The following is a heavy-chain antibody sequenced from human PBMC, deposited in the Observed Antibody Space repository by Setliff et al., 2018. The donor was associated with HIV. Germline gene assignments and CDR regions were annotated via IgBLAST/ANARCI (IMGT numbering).Heavy chain of an antibody. Sequence: LRLSCAASGFTFSTYGMQWVRQAPGKGLEWVAFIRYDGSNQYYADSVKGRFTISRDNSKNTLYLQMNSLRAEDTAVYYCAKCGDVTCYSASWYFDYWGQGTLVTVSS. CDR1: GFTFSTYG. D-gene: IGHD2-21*02. CDR3: AKCGDVTCYSASWYFDY. V-gene: IGHV3-30*02. CDR2: IRYDGSNQ. J-gene: IGHJ4*02.